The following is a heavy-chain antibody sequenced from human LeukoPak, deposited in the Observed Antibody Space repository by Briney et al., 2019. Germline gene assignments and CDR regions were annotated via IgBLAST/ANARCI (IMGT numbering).Heavy chain of an antibody. CDR2: INPSGGST. CDR1: GYTFTSYY. CDR3: ASLGYSSGWKEGQYFDY. Sequence: ASVKVSCKASGYTFTSYYMHWVRQAPGQGLEWMGIINPSGGSTSYAQKFQGRVTMTRDTSTSTVYMELISLRSEDTSVYYCASLGYSSGWKEGQYFDYGGQGTLVPVPS. J-gene: IGHJ4*02. V-gene: IGHV1-46*01. D-gene: IGHD6-19*01.